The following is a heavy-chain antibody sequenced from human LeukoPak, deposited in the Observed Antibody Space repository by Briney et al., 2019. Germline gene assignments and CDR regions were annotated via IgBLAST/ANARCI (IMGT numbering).Heavy chain of an antibody. Sequence: SETLSLTCTVSGGSVNRGSFYWAWVRQPPGKGLEWIGGIHHSGNTYYNPSLKSRITISIDTSQNQFSLNLSSVTAADTAVYYCARRSMTTVDYWGQGTLVTVSS. J-gene: IGHJ4*02. D-gene: IGHD4-11*01. CDR2: IHHSGNT. CDR3: ARRSMTTVDY. CDR1: GGSVNRGSFY. V-gene: IGHV4-39*01.